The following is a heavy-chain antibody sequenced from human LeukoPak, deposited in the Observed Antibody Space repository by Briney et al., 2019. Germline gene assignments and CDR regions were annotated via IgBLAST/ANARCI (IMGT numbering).Heavy chain of an antibody. CDR1: GGSISSYY. CDR2: IYYSGST. CDR3: ARSHGSFDCSGGSCYSRLDY. Sequence: SETLSLTCTVSGGSISSYYWSWIRQPPGKGLEWIGYIYYSGSTNYNPSLKSRVTISVDTSKNQFSLKLSSVTAADTAVYYCARSHGSFDCSGGSCYSRLDYWGQGTLVTVSS. D-gene: IGHD2-15*01. J-gene: IGHJ4*02. V-gene: IGHV4-59*08.